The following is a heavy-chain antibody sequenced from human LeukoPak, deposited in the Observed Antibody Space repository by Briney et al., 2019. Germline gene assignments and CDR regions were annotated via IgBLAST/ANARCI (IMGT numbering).Heavy chain of an antibody. Sequence: SQTLSLTCTVSGGSISSGGYYWSWIRQHPGKGLEWIGYIDYSGSTYYNPSLKSRVTISVDTSKNQFSLKLSSVTAADTAVYYCARGGEYDILTGYANWFDPWGQGTLVTVSS. CDR3: ARGGEYDILTGYANWFDP. CDR2: IDYSGST. J-gene: IGHJ5*02. D-gene: IGHD3-9*01. V-gene: IGHV4-31*03. CDR1: GGSISSGGYY.